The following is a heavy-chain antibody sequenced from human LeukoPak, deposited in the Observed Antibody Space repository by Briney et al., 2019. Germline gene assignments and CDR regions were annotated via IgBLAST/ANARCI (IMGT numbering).Heavy chain of an antibody. CDR1: GFTFSSYS. CDR3: ARDAPDYYDSSGYYSY. V-gene: IGHV3-21*01. CDR2: ISSSSSYI. D-gene: IGHD3-22*01. J-gene: IGHJ4*02. Sequence: GGSLRLSCAASGFTFSSYSMNWVRQAPGKGLEWVSSISSSSSYIYYADSVKGRFTISRDNAKNSLYLQMNSLRAEDTAVYYCARDAPDYYDSSGYYSYWGQGTLVTVSS.